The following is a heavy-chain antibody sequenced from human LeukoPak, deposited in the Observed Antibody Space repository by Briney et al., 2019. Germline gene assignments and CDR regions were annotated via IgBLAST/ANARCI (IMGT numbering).Heavy chain of an antibody. CDR2: ISAYNGNT. J-gene: IGHJ4*02. CDR3: ARDLLRDVVVVAALGY. Sequence: ASVKVSCKASGYTFTSYGISWVRQAPGQGLEWMGWISAYNGNTNYAQKLQGRVTITADESTSTAYMELSSLRSEDTAVYYCARDLLRDVVVVAALGYWGQGTLVTVSS. V-gene: IGHV1-18*01. D-gene: IGHD2-15*01. CDR1: GYTFTSYG.